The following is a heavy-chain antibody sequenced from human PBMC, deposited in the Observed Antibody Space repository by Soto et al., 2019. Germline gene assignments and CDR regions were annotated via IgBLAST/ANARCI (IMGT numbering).Heavy chain of an antibody. Sequence: GGSLRLSCAASGFRVDDYNMHWVRQAPGKGLEWVSLITWNGGNKYYEDSVKGRFTISRDGTTQSVSLQMTSLKREDTGVYYCARETLSFGSALDVWGQGTTVTVSS. CDR3: ARETLSFGSALDV. J-gene: IGHJ6*02. CDR1: GFRVDDYN. CDR2: ITWNGGNK. D-gene: IGHD3-3*01. V-gene: IGHV3-43*01.